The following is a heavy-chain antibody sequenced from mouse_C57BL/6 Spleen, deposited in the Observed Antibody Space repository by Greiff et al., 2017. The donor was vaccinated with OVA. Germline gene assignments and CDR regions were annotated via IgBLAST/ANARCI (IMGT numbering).Heavy chain of an antibody. CDR3: ARDGGDYAMDD. Sequence: VQLQQPGAELVKPGASVKLSCKASGYTFTSYWMHWVKHRPGQGLEWIGIIHPTRGSTNYNEKFKSKATLTVDKSSSTAYMQLSSLTSEDSAVYYWARDGGDYAMDDWGQGTSVTVSS. CDR2: IHPTRGST. J-gene: IGHJ4*01. CDR1: GYTFTSYW. V-gene: IGHV1-64*01.